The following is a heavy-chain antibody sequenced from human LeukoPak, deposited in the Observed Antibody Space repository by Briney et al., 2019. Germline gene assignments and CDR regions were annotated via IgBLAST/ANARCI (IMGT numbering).Heavy chain of an antibody. CDR1: GFSISNYG. V-gene: IGHV3-33*01. CDR3: ARDRAL. Sequence: GRSLRLSCAASGFSISNYGMDWVRQAPGKGLEWVAVIWYDGSNEYYADSVKGRFTISRDNSKNTLYLQMNSLTAEDTAVYYCARDRALWGQGTLVTVSS. CDR2: IWYDGSNE. J-gene: IGHJ4*02.